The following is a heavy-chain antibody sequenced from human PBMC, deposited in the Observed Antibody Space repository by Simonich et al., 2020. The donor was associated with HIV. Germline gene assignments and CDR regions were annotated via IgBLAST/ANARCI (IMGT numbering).Heavy chain of an antibody. J-gene: IGHJ4*02. D-gene: IGHD3-3*01. CDR1: GGSFSGYY. Sequence: QVQLQQWGAGLLKPSETLSLTCAVYGGSFSGYYWSWNRQPPGKGLEWIGEINHSRNTNYKSSLNSRATISVDKSKNQFSLKLSSVTAADTAIYYCARRDRELILYFDYWGQGNLVTVSS. CDR2: INHSRNT. V-gene: IGHV4-34*01. CDR3: ARRDRELILYFDY.